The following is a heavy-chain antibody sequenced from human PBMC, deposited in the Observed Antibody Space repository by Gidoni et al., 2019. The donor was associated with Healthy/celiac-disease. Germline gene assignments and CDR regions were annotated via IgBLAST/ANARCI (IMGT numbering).Heavy chain of an antibody. V-gene: IGHV1-69*01. Sequence: QVQLVQSGAEVKKPGSSVKVPCKASGGTFLSYAISRGRPAPGQRLEWMGGIIPIFGTANYAQKFQGRVTITADESTSTAYMELSSLRSEDTAVYYCARGGGWCGGDCSLWYFDLWGRGTLVTVSS. CDR2: IIPIFGTA. CDR3: ARGGGWCGGDCSLWYFDL. J-gene: IGHJ2*01. D-gene: IGHD2-21*02. CDR1: GGTFLSYA.